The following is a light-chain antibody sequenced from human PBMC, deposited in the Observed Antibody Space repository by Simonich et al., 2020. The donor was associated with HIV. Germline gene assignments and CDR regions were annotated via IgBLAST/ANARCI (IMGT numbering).Light chain of an antibody. CDR2: KAS. V-gene: IGKV1-5*03. CDR3: QQYSNYSRT. J-gene: IGKJ1*01. CDR1: QSISNW. Sequence: DIQMTQSPSTLSASVGNRVTITCRPSQSISNWLAWYQQKPGKAPKVLIYKASSLESGVPSRFSGSGSGTEFTLTISSLQPDDCATYFCQQYSNYSRTFGQGTKVDIK.